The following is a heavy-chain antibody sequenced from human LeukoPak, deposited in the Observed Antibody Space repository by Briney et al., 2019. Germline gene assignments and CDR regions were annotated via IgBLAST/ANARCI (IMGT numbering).Heavy chain of an antibody. CDR2: INHRGST. D-gene: IGHD2-8*01. CDR1: GGSFSGYN. V-gene: IGHV4-34*01. J-gene: IGHJ4*02. CDR3: AGAEVYAIYPKGYDY. Sequence: SETLSLTCAVYGGSFSGYNWNWIRRPPGKGLEWIGEINHRGSTNYNPSLKSRVTISVDTSKNQFSLKMSSVTAADTAVYYCAGAEVYAIYPKGYDYWGQGTLVTVSS.